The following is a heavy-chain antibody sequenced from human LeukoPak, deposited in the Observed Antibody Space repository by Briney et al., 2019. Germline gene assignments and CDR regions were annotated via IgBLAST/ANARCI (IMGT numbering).Heavy chain of an antibody. CDR2: FIPTFRTS. CDR1: GGTFSTYG. Sequence: SVKVSCKASGGTFSTYGITWLRQAPGQGLEWMGWFIPTFRTSNYAQKFQDRLTITADESASIAYMELSSLRFEDTAVYYCARSYYDFWRFDLWGQGTLVTVSS. V-gene: IGHV1-69*01. D-gene: IGHD3-3*01. J-gene: IGHJ5*02. CDR3: ARSYYDFWRFDL.